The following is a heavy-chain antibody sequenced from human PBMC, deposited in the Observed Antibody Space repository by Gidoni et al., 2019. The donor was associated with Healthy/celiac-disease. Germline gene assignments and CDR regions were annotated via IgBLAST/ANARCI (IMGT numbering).Heavy chain of an antibody. D-gene: IGHD1-1*01. CDR1: GYNLPSYA. CDR2: INAGNGKP. J-gene: IGHJ6*02. Sequence: QVQLVQSGAEAKKPGASVKVSCKASGYNLPSYAMHWVRQAPGQRIEWMGWINAGNGKPKYSQKSQGRVTITRDTSASTAYMELSSLRSEDTAVYYCARLAATGDSYYYYGMDVWGQGTTVTVSS. V-gene: IGHV1-3*01. CDR3: ARLAATGDSYYYYGMDV.